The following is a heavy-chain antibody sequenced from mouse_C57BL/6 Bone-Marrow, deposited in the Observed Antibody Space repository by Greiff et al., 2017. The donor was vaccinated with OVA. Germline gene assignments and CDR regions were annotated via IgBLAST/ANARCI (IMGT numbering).Heavy chain of an antibody. V-gene: IGHV1-67*01. CDR2: ISTYYGDA. CDR3: ARINSLITTVVAHWYFDV. D-gene: IGHD1-1*01. CDR1: GYTFTDYA. J-gene: IGHJ1*03. Sequence: LQESGPELVRPGVSVKISCKGSGYTFTDYAMHWVKQSHAKSLEWIGVISTYYGDASYNQKFKDKATMTVDKSSSTAYMELARLTSEDSAVYYCARINSLITTVVAHWYFDVWGTGTTVTVSS.